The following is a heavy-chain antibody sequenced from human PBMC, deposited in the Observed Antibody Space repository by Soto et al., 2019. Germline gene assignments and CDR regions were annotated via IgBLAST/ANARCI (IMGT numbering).Heavy chain of an antibody. V-gene: IGHV3-11*06. Sequence: PGGSLRLSCAASGFTFSDYYMTWIRQAPGKGLEWVSYISSSSSFTNYADSVKGRFTISRDNAKNSLYLQMNSLRAEDTAVYYCARVYYESSGLDYWGQGTLVTVSS. CDR3: ARVYYESSGLDY. J-gene: IGHJ4*02. CDR1: GFTFSDYY. CDR2: ISSSSSFT. D-gene: IGHD3-22*01.